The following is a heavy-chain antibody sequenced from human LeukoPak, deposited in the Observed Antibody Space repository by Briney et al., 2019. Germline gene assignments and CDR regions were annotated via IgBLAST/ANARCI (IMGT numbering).Heavy chain of an antibody. J-gene: IGHJ4*02. V-gene: IGHV3-7*02. CDR3: ARHGDYCFDL. CDR2: IKQDGTSK. CDR1: GFTFSRSW. Sequence: PGGSLRLSCAASGFTFSRSWMGWVRQAPGKGLEWVANIKQDGTSKYYVDSVMGRFTISRDNAENSVYLQMNSLSAGDTAVYYCARHGDYCFDLWGPGTGVAVSS. D-gene: IGHD2-21*01.